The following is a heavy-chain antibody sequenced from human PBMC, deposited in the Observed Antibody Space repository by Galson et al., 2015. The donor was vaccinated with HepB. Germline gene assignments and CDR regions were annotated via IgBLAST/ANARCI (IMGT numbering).Heavy chain of an antibody. J-gene: IGHJ6*02. CDR2: IYPGDSDT. CDR1: GYSFSNFW. Sequence: QSGAEVKKPGESLKISCKGSGYSFSNFWIGWVRQMPGNGLEWMGIIYPGDSDTRYSPSFQGQASISADKSISTAFLQWSSLKGSDIAVYYCARGVGGQRGGMDVWGQGTTVIVSS. D-gene: IGHD3-16*01. V-gene: IGHV5-51*01. CDR3: ARGVGGQRGGMDV.